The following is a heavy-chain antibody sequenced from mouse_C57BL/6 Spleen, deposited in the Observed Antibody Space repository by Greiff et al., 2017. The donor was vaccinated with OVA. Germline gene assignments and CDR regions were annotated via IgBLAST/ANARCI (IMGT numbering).Heavy chain of an antibody. D-gene: IGHD2-1*01. V-gene: IGHV1-81*01. J-gene: IGHJ4*01. CDR1: GYTFTSYG. CDR3: ARSGGNYDAMDY. Sequence: VKLQESGAELARPGASVKLSCKASGYTFTSYGISWVKQRTGQGLEWIGEIYPRSGNTYYNEKFKGKATLTADKSSSTAYMELRSLTSEDSAVYFCARSGGNYDAMDYWGQGTSVTVSS. CDR2: IYPRSGNT.